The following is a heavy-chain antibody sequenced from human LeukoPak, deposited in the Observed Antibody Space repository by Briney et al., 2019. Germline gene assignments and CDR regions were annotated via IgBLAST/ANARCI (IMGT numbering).Heavy chain of an antibody. CDR3: ARLLNNDNAGDPDTFDM. CDR1: GGSITRHY. Sequence: PSETLSLTCSLSGGSITRHYWSWIRQSPGKGLEWISYISYTGSTRYNPSFQSRVTISLDTSKTHFSLKLTSVTAADTAVYYCARLLNNDNAGDPDTFDMWGRGTMVTVSS. CDR2: ISYTGST. V-gene: IGHV4-59*08. D-gene: IGHD4-17*01. J-gene: IGHJ3*02.